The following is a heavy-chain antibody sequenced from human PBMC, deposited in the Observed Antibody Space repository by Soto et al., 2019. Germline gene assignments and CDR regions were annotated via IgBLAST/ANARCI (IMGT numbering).Heavy chain of an antibody. D-gene: IGHD3-10*01. CDR2: INSDGSST. J-gene: IGHJ4*02. CDR1: GFTFSSYW. Sequence: EVQLVESGGGLVQPGGSLRLSCAASGFTFSSYWMHWVRQAPGKGLVWVSRINSDGSSTNYADSVKGQFTISRDNAKNTLYLQMNSLRAEDTAVYYCGRRASGSYRLDYWGQGTLVTVSS. V-gene: IGHV3-74*01. CDR3: GRRASGSYRLDY.